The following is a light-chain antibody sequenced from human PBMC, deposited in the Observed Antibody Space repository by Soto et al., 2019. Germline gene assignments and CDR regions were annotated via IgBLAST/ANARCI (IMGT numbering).Light chain of an antibody. CDR2: DAS. V-gene: IGKV1-5*01. CDR1: QTITSW. CDR3: QQYNSYSWT. Sequence: DIQMTQSPSTLSASVGDRVTITCRASQTITSWMALYQQKPGKAPKLLIYDASTLESGVPSRCSGSRSGTEFTLTISSRQPDDFATYYCQQYNSYSWTFGQGTKVEI. J-gene: IGKJ1*01.